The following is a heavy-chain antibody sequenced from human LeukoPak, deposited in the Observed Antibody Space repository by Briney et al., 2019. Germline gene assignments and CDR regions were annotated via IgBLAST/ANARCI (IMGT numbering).Heavy chain of an antibody. D-gene: IGHD3-16*01. J-gene: IGHJ4*02. CDR1: GGSISSYY. CDR3: ARDLWGSYPY. Sequence: SETLSLTCTVSGGSISSYYWSWIRQPPGKGLEWIGYIYYSGSTNYNPSLKSRVTISVDTSKNQFSLKLSSVTAADTAVYYCARDLWGSYPYWGQGTLVTVSS. V-gene: IGHV4-59*12. CDR2: IYYSGST.